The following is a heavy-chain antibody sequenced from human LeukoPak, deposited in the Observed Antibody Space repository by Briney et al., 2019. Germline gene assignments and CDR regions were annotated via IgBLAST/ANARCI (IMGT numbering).Heavy chain of an antibody. CDR1: AYSFTSYW. D-gene: IGHD3-22*01. J-gene: IGHJ4*02. CDR3: ARHPFDSRGFYYFHY. Sequence: GESLKISCKGSAYSFTSYWIGWVRQVPGKGLEWMAMIFPGDSDTRYSPSFQGQVTISADKSISTAYLQWSSLRVSDTAMYYCARHPFDSRGFYYFHYWGQGTLVIVSS. V-gene: IGHV5-51*01. CDR2: IFPGDSDT.